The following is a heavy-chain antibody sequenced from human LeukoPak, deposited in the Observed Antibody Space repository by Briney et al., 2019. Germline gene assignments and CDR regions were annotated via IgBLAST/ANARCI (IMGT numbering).Heavy chain of an antibody. V-gene: IGHV3-7*03. CDR2: IKYDGREK. D-gene: IGHD2-2*01. CDR3: ARDRCYDTSRIHFHY. CDR1: GFTFSSFW. Sequence: PGESLRLSCAASGFTFSSFWMTWVRLAPGKGLEWVANIKYDGREKYYVDSVKGRFTISRDNARNSIYLQMNSLRAEDTGVYYCARDRCYDTSRIHFHYWGQGILVTVSS. J-gene: IGHJ4*02.